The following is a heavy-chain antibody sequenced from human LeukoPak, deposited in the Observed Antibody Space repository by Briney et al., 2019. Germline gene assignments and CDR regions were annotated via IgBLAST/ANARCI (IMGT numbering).Heavy chain of an antibody. J-gene: IGHJ4*02. D-gene: IGHD2-15*01. CDR2: INHSGST. Sequence: SETLSLICAVYGGSFSGYYWSWIRQPPGKGLEWIGEINHSGSTNYNPSLKSRVTISVDTSKNQFSLKLSSVTAADTAVYYCARPATGVWISGGSCFYVWGQGTLVTVSS. CDR3: ARPATGVWISGGSCFYV. CDR1: GGSFSGYY. V-gene: IGHV4-34*01.